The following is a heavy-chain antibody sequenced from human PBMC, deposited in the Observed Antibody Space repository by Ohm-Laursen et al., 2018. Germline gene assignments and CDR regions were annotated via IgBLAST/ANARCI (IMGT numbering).Heavy chain of an antibody. D-gene: IGHD2-2*01. J-gene: IGHJ5*02. CDR1: GYTLTELS. Sequence: SSVKVSCKVSGYTLTELSMHWVRQAPGKGLEWMGGFDPEDGETIYAQKFQGRVTMTEDTSTDTAYMELSSLRAEDTALYYCAKDKWGCSSTSCGWFDPWGQGTLVTVSS. CDR2: FDPEDGET. V-gene: IGHV1-24*01. CDR3: AKDKWGCSSTSCGWFDP.